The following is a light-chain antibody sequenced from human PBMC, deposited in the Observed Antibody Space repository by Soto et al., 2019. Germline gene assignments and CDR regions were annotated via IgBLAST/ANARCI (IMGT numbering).Light chain of an antibody. J-gene: IGKJ1*01. CDR1: QNVNSTF. CDR3: QQYGSSPTWT. V-gene: IGKV3-20*01. CDR2: GAS. Sequence: EVVLTQSPGTLSLSPGERATLSCRASQNVNSTFLAWFQQKPGRAPRLLIYGASSRATGIPDRFSGSGSGTDFTLTISRLEPEDSAVYYCQQYGSSPTWTFGQGTKVDIK.